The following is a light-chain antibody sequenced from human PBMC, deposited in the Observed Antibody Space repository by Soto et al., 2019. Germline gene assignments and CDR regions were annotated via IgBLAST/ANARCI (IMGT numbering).Light chain of an antibody. V-gene: IGKV3-11*01. Sequence: EIVLTQFPATLSLSPGERATLTCRASQSISSFLAWYQQSAGQAPRLLIYDASNRATGIPARFSGSGSGTDFTLTISSLEPEDFAVYYCQQRSNWPLTFGGGTKVDI. CDR3: QQRSNWPLT. J-gene: IGKJ4*01. CDR2: DAS. CDR1: QSISSF.